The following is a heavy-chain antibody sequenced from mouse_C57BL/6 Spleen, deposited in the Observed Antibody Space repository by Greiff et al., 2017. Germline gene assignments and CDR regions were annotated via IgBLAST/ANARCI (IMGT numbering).Heavy chain of an antibody. Sequence: EVQLQQSGPELVKPGASVKISCKASGYTFTDYYMNWVKQSHGKSLEWIGDINPNNGGTSYNQKFKGKATLTVDKSSSTAYMELRSLTSEDSAVYYCARWGTPYAMDYWGQGTSVTVSS. V-gene: IGHV1-26*01. D-gene: IGHD3-3*01. J-gene: IGHJ4*01. CDR1: GYTFTDYY. CDR2: INPNNGGT. CDR3: ARWGTPYAMDY.